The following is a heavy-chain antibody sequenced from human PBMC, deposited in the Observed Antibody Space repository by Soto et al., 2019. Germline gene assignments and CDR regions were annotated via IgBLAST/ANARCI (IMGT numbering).Heavy chain of an antibody. CDR1: GGTFSNYA. Sequence: QVQLVQSGAEVKKPGSSVKVSCKASGGTFSNYAISWVRQAPGQGLEWMGGILPIFGTTNYAQKLQDRVTITADEPTTTAHMELSSLRSEDTAVYYCARAADKTYYDSSGYEIPFDIWGQGTMVTVSS. D-gene: IGHD3-22*01. J-gene: IGHJ3*02. V-gene: IGHV1-69*12. CDR3: ARAADKTYYDSSGYEIPFDI. CDR2: ILPIFGTT.